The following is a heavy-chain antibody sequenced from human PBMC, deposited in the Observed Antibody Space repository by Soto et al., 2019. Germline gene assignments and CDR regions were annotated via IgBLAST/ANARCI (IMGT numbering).Heavy chain of an antibody. D-gene: IGHD5-18*01. CDR2: ISAYNGNT. CDR1: GYTFTSYG. J-gene: IGHJ6*02. CDR3: ARDTKVDTAMVDQIYYYYYGMDV. V-gene: IGHV1-18*01. Sequence: ASVKVSCKASGYTFTSYGISWVRQAPGQGLEWMGWISAYNGNTNYAQKLQGRVTMTTDTSTSTAYMELRSLRSDDTAVYYCARDTKVDTAMVDQIYYYYYGMDVWGQGTTVTVSS.